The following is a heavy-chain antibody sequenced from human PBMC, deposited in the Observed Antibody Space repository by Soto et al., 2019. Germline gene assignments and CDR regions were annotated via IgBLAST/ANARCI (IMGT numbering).Heavy chain of an antibody. CDR3: ERGGRYYDSSGILGGY. V-gene: IGHV3-30-3*01. CDR1: GFTFSSYA. D-gene: IGHD3-22*01. J-gene: IGHJ4*02. CDR2: ISYDGSNK. Sequence: QVQLVESGGGVVQPGRSLRLSCAASGFTFSSYAMHWVRQAPGKGLEWVAVISYDGSNKYYADSVKGRFTISRDNSKNSLYLQMNSLRAEDTAGYYCERGGRYYDSSGILGGYWGQGTLVNVS.